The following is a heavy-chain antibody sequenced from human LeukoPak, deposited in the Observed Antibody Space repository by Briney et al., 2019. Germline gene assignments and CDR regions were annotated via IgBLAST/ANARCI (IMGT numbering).Heavy chain of an antibody. CDR2: IIPILGIA. CDR3: ARDLFFDSSGYDY. V-gene: IGHV1-69*04. D-gene: IGHD3-22*01. CDR1: GGTFSSYA. J-gene: IGHJ4*02. Sequence: ASVKVSCKASGGTFSSYAISWVRQAPGQGLEWMGRIIPILGIANYAQKFQGRVTITAHKSTSTAYMELSSLRSEDTAVYYCARDLFFDSSGYDYWGQGTLVTVSS.